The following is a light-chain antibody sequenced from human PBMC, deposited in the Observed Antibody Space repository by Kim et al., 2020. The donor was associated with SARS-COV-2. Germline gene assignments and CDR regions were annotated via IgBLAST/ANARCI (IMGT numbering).Light chain of an antibody. V-gene: IGLV7-46*01. CDR2: DTD. CDR3: FLSYNDGRAV. J-gene: IGLJ3*02. Sequence: GGQVPLTGGSSTGPVSSDHWPYWFQQRPGQAPRTLIYDTDNKLAWTPARFSGSILGDRAALTLSGAQPEDEADYYCFLSYNDGRAVFGGGTQLTVL. CDR1: TGPVSSDHW.